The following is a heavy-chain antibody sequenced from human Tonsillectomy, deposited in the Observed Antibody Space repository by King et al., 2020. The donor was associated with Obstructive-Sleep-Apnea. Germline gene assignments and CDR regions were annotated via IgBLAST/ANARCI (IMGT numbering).Heavy chain of an antibody. V-gene: IGHV4-34*01. Sequence: VQLQQWGAGLLKPSETLSLTCAVYGGSFSGYYWSWIRQPPGKGLEWIGEINHSGSTNYNPSLKSRVTISVDTSKNQFSLKLSSVTAADTAVYYCARCMVVPPTSHRPGAQYGMDVWGQGTTVTVSS. CDR2: INHSGST. CDR1: GGSFSGYY. CDR3: ARCMVVPPTSHRPGAQYGMDV. J-gene: IGHJ6*02. D-gene: IGHD2-2*01.